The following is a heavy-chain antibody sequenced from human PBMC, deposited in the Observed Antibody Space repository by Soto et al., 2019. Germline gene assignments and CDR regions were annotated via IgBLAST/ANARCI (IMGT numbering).Heavy chain of an antibody. CDR3: ARLTSIAARPGLFHGMDV. V-gene: IGHV4-34*01. D-gene: IGHD6-6*01. J-gene: IGHJ6*02. Sequence: KPSETLSLTCAVYGGSFSGYYWSWIRQPPGKGLEWIGEINHSGSTNYNPSLKSRVTISVDTSKNQFSLKLSSVTAADTAVYYCARLTSIAARPGLFHGMDVWGQGATVTVSS. CDR1: GGSFSGYY. CDR2: INHSGST.